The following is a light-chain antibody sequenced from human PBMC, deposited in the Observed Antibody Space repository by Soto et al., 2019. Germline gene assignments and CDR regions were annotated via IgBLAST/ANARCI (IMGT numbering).Light chain of an antibody. Sequence: DVVMTQSPLPLPVTLGQPASISCRSSRSLVYSDGNTSLNWFQQRPGQSPRRLIFEVSNRDSGVPDRFCGSGSETEFTLTISGLQPDDFATYYCQQFIDGWTFGQGTKVDIK. CDR2: EVS. J-gene: IGKJ1*01. CDR3: QQFIDGWT. V-gene: IGKV2-30*01. CDR1: RSLVYSDGNTS.